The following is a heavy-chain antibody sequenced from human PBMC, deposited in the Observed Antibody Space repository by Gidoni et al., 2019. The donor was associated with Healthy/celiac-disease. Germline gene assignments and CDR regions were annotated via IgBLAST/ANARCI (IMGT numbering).Heavy chain of an antibody. D-gene: IGHD6-19*01. J-gene: IGHJ4*02. CDR1: GYSFTSYW. Sequence: EVQLVQSGAEVKKPGESLKISCKGSGYSFTSYWIGWVRQMPGKGLEWMGIIYPGDSDTSYSPSFQGQVTISADKSISTAYLQWSSLKASDTDMYYCARRGLDSSGWYMTGYFDYWGQGTLVTVSS. CDR2: IYPGDSDT. CDR3: ARRGLDSSGWYMTGYFDY. V-gene: IGHV5-51*01.